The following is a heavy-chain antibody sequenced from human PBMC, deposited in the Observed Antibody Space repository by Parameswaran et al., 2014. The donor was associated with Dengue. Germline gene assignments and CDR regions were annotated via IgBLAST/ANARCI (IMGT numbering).Heavy chain of an antibody. CDR3: ARGLVGATFSRRNYFDY. D-gene: IGHD1-26*01. Sequence: RWIRQPPGKGLEWIGEINHSGSTNYNPSLKSRVTISVDTSKNQFSLKLSSVTAADTAVYYCARGLVGATFSRRNYFDYWGQGTLVTVSS. V-gene: IGHV4-34*01. J-gene: IGHJ4*02. CDR2: INHSGST.